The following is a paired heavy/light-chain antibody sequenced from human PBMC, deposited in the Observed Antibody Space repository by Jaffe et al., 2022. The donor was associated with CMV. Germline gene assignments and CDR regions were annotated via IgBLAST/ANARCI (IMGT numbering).Heavy chain of an antibody. D-gene: IGHD3-22*01. CDR3: AREWRAASSGYWSRPYFYGMDV. V-gene: IGHV4-31*03. CDR1: GGSISSGGYY. CDR2: IYYSGST. J-gene: IGHJ6*02. Sequence: QVQLQESGPGPVKPSQTLSLTCTVSGGSISSGGYYWTWIRQHPGKGLEWLGHIYYSGSTYYNPSLKSRVTISVDTSKNQFSLKLSSVTAADTAVYYCAREWRAASSGYWSRPYFYGMDVWGQGTTVTVSS.
Light chain of an antibody. CDR3: GTWDSSLSAVL. CDR1: SSNIGKNY. J-gene: IGLJ2*01. CDR2: ENN. Sequence: QSVLTQPPSVSAAPGQKVTISCSGSSSNIGKNYVSWYQQFPGTAPKLLIYENNKRPSGIPDRFSGSKSGTSATLGITGLQTGDEADYYCGTWDSSLSAVLFGGGTKLTVL. V-gene: IGLV1-51*02.